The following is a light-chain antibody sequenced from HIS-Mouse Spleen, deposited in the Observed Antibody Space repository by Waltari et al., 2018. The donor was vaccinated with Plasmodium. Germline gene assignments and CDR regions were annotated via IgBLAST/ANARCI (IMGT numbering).Light chain of an antibody. CDR2: AAS. CDR3: QQNYNTWT. V-gene: IGKV1-39*01. Sequence: DIQMTQSPSSLSASVGDRVTITCRASQIISSYLNWHQQKPGKAPKLLIYAASSLQSGVPSRFSGSGSGTDFTLTISSLQPEDFVTYYCQQNYNTWTFGQGTKVEIK. J-gene: IGKJ1*01. CDR1: QIISSY.